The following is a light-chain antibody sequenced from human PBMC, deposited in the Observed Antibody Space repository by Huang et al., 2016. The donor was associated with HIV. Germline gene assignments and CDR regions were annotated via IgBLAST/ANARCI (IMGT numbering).Light chain of an antibody. CDR3: QHYSNWPPLT. V-gene: IGKV3-15*01. CDR2: GAS. Sequence: IILTQSPATLSVSPGEGATLPCRASQSIGTNLAWYQQGPGQAPRLLVYGASTRATGVPVRCSGGGSATQFNLALSSLQSEDFATYYCQHYSNWPPLTFGGGTKVDI. J-gene: IGKJ4*01. CDR1: QSIGTN.